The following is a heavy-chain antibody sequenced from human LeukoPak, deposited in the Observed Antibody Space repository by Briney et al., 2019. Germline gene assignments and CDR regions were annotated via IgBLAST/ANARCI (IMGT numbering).Heavy chain of an antibody. J-gene: IGHJ4*02. V-gene: IGHV3-15*01. CDR1: GFTFSSYA. CDR2: IQNKADGGTT. CDR3: TTDTMVRGADYFDY. D-gene: IGHD3-10*01. Sequence: GGSLRLSCAASGFTFSSYAMSWVRQAPGKGLGWVGRIQNKADGGTTDYAAPLKGRFAISRDDSTDTLYLHMNSLKTEDTAVYYCTTDTMVRGADYFDYWGQGTLVTVSS.